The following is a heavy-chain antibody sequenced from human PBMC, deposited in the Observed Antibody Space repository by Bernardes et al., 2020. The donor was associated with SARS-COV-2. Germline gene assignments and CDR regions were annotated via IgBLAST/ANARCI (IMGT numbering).Heavy chain of an antibody. CDR3: SRSSNCDY. CDR2: FSRSNNNI. J-gene: IGHJ4*02. D-gene: IGHD4-4*01. V-gene: IGHV3-21*06. CDR1: GFNLRDYS. Sequence: GGSLRLSCAASGFNLRDYSINWVRQAPGKGLEWVSSFSRSNNNIYYADSVKGRFTFSRDNAKSSVFLEMNSLRAEDTAVYYCSRSSNCDYWGPGTLVTVSS.